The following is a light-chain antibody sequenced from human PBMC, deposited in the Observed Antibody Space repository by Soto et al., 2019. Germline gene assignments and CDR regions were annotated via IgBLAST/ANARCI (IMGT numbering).Light chain of an antibody. CDR2: GAS. V-gene: IGKV3-15*01. CDR3: QQFHNWPPIT. J-gene: IGKJ5*01. Sequence: EIVWTQSPATLSLSPGERATLSCRASQSVSTNLAWYQQKPGQAPRLLIYGASTRATGIPARFSGSGSGTEFTLTISSLQSEDFAVYYCQQFHNWPPITFGQGTRLEIK. CDR1: QSVSTN.